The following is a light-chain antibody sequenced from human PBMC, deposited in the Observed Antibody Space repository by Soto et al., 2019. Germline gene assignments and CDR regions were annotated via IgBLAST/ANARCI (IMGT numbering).Light chain of an antibody. Sequence: SYELTQPPSVSVAPGKTARNTCGGNNIGSKSVHWYQQKPGQAPVLVIYYDSDRPSGIPERFSGSNSGNTATLTISRVEAGDEADYYCQVWDSSSDSYVFGTGTKLTVL. V-gene: IGLV3-21*04. CDR1: NIGSKS. CDR3: QVWDSSSDSYV. J-gene: IGLJ1*01. CDR2: YDS.